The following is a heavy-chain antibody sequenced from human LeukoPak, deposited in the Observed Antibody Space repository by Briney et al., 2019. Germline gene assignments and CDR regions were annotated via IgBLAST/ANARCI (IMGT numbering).Heavy chain of an antibody. D-gene: IGHD3-10*01. V-gene: IGHV1-18*01. Sequence: ASVKVSCKASGFTFTSYGISWVRQAPGQGLEWMGWISAYNGNTNYAQKLQGRVTMTTDTSTSTAYMELRSLRSDDTAVYYCARGPMVRGVIQYYFDYWGQGTLVTVSS. CDR3: ARGPMVRGVIQYYFDY. J-gene: IGHJ4*02. CDR1: GFTFTSYG. CDR2: ISAYNGNT.